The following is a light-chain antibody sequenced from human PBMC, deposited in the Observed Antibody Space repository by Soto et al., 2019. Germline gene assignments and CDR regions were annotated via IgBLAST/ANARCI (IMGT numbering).Light chain of an antibody. CDR2: AAS. J-gene: IGKJ2*01. CDR1: QNINID. Sequence: DLQLTQSPSSLSASVGDSVTITCRASQNINIDLNWYQQKPGQAPKLLICAASNLQAGVPSRFSGGGSATEFTLSISSLQPEDFATYFCQQSHSTPMYTFGQGTKVEI. V-gene: IGKV1-39*01. CDR3: QQSHSTPMYT.